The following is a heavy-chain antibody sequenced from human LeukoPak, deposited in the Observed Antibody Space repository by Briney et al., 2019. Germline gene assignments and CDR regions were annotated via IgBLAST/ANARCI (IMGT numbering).Heavy chain of an antibody. J-gene: IGHJ4*02. Sequence: GESLRLSCAASGFTFSSYAMSWVRQTPGKGLEWVSAISGSGGSTYYADSVKGRFTISRDNSKNTLYLQMNSLRAEDTAVYYCAKGIMSGWSFDYWGQGTLVTVSS. CDR1: GFTFSSYA. CDR3: AKGIMSGWSFDY. D-gene: IGHD6-19*01. V-gene: IGHV3-23*01. CDR2: ISGSGGST.